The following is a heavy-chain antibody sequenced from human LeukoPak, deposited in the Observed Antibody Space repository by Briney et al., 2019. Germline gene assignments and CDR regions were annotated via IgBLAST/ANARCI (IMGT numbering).Heavy chain of an antibody. CDR1: GGSISSYY. Sequence: SETLSLTCTVSGGSISSYYWSWIRQPPGKGLEWIGYIYYSGSTNYNPSLKGRVTISVDTSKNQFSLKLSSVTAADTAVYYCATPVRGYWYFDLWGRGTLVTVSS. CDR3: ATPVRGYWYFDL. V-gene: IGHV4-59*12. J-gene: IGHJ2*01. CDR2: IYYSGST.